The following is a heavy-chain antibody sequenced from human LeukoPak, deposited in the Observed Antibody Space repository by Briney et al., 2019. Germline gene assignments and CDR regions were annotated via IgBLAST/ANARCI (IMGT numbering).Heavy chain of an antibody. CDR2: IYYSGRH. J-gene: IGHJ4*02. CDR3: ASLSRGVLLWFGEFF. Sequence: SETLSLTCTVSGGSISSSSYYWGWIRQPPGKGLEWIGSIYYSGRHYYNLSLNSRVTISVATSKNQFSLKLSSVTAADTAVYYCASLSRGVLLWFGEFFWGQGTLVTVSS. D-gene: IGHD3-10*01. CDR1: GGSISSSSYY. V-gene: IGHV4-39*01.